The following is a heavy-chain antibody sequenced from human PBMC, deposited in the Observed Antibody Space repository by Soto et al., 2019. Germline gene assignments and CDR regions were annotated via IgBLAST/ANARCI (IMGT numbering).Heavy chain of an antibody. CDR2: IWYDGSNK. CDR1: GFTFSSYG. J-gene: IGHJ3*02. Sequence: GGSLRLSCAASGFTFSSYGMHWVRQTPGKGLEWVAVIWYDGSNKYYADSVKGRFTISRDNSKNTLYLQMNSLRAEDTAVYYCARARYYDSSGYQTGAFDIWGQGTMVTVSS. CDR3: ARARYYDSSGYQTGAFDI. V-gene: IGHV3-33*01. D-gene: IGHD3-22*01.